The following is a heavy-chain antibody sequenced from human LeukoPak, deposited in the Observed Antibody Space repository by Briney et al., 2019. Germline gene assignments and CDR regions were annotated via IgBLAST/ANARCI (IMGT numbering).Heavy chain of an antibody. CDR1: GFTFSDYG. CDR2: IWSDGSSQ. V-gene: IGHV3-33*06. J-gene: IGHJ5*02. CDR3: AKDRGSNLYDGFTWFDP. D-gene: IGHD3-16*01. Sequence: GKSLTLSCAASGFTFSDYGMHWVRQAPGKGLEWVALIWSDGSSQYYADSVKGRFTISRDNSKNTHFLQMNSLRAEDTAVHYCAKDRGSNLYDGFTWFDPWGQGTLVTVSS.